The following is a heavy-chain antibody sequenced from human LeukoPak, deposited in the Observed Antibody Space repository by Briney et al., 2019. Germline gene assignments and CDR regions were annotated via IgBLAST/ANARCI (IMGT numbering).Heavy chain of an antibody. V-gene: IGHV1-69*13. CDR3: ARGNIVVVPAATAPPNWFDP. D-gene: IGHD2-2*01. J-gene: IGHJ5*02. CDR2: IIPIFGTA. CDR1: GYTFTSYG. Sequence: SVKVSCKASGYTFTSYGISWVRQAPGQGLEWMGGIIPIFGTANYAQKFQGRVTITADESTSTAYMELSSLRSEDTAVYYCARGNIVVVPAATAPPNWFDPWGQGTLVTVSS.